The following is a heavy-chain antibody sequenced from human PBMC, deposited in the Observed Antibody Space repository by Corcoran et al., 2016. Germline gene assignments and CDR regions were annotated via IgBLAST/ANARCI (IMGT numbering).Heavy chain of an antibody. D-gene: IGHD3-22*01. CDR3: GGAYYYDSSGRNWFDP. V-gene: IGHV3-30*03. CDR1: GFTFSSYG. Sequence: QVQLVESGGGVVQPGRSLRLSCTASGFTFSSYGMHWVRQAPGKGLEWVAVISYDGSNKYYADSVKGRFTISRDNSKNTLYLQMNSLRAEDTAVYYCGGAYYYDSSGRNWFDPWGQGTLVTVSS. CDR2: ISYDGSNK. J-gene: IGHJ5*02.